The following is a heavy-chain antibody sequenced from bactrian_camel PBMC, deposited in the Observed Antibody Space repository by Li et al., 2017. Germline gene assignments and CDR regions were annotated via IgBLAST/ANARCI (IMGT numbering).Heavy chain of an antibody. D-gene: IGHD3*01. CDR2: IYTGGGST. V-gene: IGHV3S54*01. Sequence: HVQLVESGGESVQAGGSLRLSCSYSGSTFNNQFMAWFRQPVGKEREGVAAIYTGGGSTYYRSSVKGRFTISKDSAKNALYLQMNSLLPDDTGTYYCVADAKTVAGDMACARSDAYKMVFVGDFRSQGQGTQVTVS. CDR1: GSTFNNQF. J-gene: IGHJ4*01.